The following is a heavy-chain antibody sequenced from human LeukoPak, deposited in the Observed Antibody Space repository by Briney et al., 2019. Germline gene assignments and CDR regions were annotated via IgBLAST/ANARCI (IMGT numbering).Heavy chain of an antibody. CDR2: ISSSGSTI. CDR1: GFIFRSYS. CDR3: AELGITMIGGV. Sequence: GGSLRLSCAASGFIFRSYSMNWVRQAPGKGLEWVSYISSSGSTIYYADSVKGRFTISRDNAKNSLYLQMNSLRAEDTAVYYCAELGITMIGGVWGKGTTVTISS. D-gene: IGHD3-10*02. V-gene: IGHV3-48*04. J-gene: IGHJ6*04.